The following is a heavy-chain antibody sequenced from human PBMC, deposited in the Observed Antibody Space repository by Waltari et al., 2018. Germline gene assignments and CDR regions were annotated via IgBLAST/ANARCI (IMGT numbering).Heavy chain of an antibody. Sequence: QVQLQESGPGLVKPSETLSLTCTVSGGSINGYYWRWFRLPPGQGREGIGYIYYSCSTNYNPSLKSRVTVSVDMSKNHFSLKLTSVTAADTAVYYCARVYCSGGSSYDLFDYWGQGTLVTVSS. CDR2: IYYSCST. J-gene: IGHJ4*02. CDR3: ARVYCSGGSSYDLFDY. D-gene: IGHD2-15*01. V-gene: IGHV4-59*01. CDR1: GGSINGYY.